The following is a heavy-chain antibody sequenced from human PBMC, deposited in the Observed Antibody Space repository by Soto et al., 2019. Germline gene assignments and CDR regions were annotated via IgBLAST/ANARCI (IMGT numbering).Heavy chain of an antibody. CDR3: ARGGSSSLDY. J-gene: IGHJ4*02. CDR2: INPNSGGT. V-gene: IGHV1-2*02. Sequence: QVQLVQSGAEVKKPGASVKVSCKASGYTFTGYYMHWVRQAPGQGPEWMGWINPNSGGTTYAKKCQGRVTVTRDTSISTDYMELSSLRSDDTAVYYCARGGSSSLDYWGQGTLGTVSS. CDR1: GYTFTGYY. D-gene: IGHD6-6*01.